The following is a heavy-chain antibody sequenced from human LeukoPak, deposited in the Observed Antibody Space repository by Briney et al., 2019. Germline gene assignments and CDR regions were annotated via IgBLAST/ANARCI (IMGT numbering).Heavy chain of an antibody. CDR2: IIPIFGTA. CDR1: GGTFSSYA. D-gene: IGHD3-22*01. J-gene: IGHJ4*02. Sequence: SVKVPCKASGGTFSSYAISWVRQAPGQGLEWMGGIIPIFGTANYAQKFQGRVTITADESTSTAYMELSSLRSEDTAVYYCAREIDSSGYYYRFDYWGQGTLVTVSS. V-gene: IGHV1-69*13. CDR3: AREIDSSGYYYRFDY.